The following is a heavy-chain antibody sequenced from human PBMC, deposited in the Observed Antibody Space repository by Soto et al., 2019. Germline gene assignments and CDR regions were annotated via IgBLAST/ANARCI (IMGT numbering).Heavy chain of an antibody. CDR1: GFTFSSYW. CDR2: INSDGSST. CDR3: VRVPTYYDFWSGYYASRYMDV. V-gene: IGHV3-74*01. Sequence: PGGSLRLSCAASGFTFSSYWMHWVRQAPGKGLVWVSRINSDGSSTSYADSVKGRFTISRDNAKNTLYLQMNSLRAEDTAVYYCVRVPTYYDFWSGYYASRYMDVWGKGTTVTVSS. J-gene: IGHJ6*03. D-gene: IGHD3-3*01.